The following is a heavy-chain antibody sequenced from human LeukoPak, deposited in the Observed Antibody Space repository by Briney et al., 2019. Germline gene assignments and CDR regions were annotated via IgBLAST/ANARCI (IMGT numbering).Heavy chain of an antibody. J-gene: IGHJ5*02. V-gene: IGHV4-59*01. CDR3: ARGGYYGSGNDFRFDP. Sequence: SETLSLTCTVFGGSITSYYWSWIRQPAGKGLECIGYIHYTGSTNYNPSLKSRVTISVDTSKSQFSLKLSSVTAADTAIYYCARGGYYGSGNDFRFDPWGQGTLVTVSS. D-gene: IGHD3-10*01. CDR2: IHYTGST. CDR1: GGSITSYY.